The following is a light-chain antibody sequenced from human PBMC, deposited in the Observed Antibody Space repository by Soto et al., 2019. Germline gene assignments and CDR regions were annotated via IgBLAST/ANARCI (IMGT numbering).Light chain of an antibody. CDR3: QQYNSYSWT. CDR2: KAS. J-gene: IGKJ1*01. CDR1: QSISSW. Sequence: ARPTIYTPVGDRVTITCRASQSISSWLAWYQQKPGKAPKLLIYKASSLESGVPSRFSGSGSGTEFTLTISSLQPDDFATYYCQQYNSYSWTFGQGTKV. V-gene: IGKV1-5*03.